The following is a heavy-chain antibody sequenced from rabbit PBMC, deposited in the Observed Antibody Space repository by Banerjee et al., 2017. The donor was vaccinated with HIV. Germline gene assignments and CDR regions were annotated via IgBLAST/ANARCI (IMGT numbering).Heavy chain of an antibody. Sequence: QEQLVEYGGDLVQPEGSLTLSCKASGFDFSSYYMSWVRQAPGKGLEWIGYIDPVFGSTYYASWVNGRFTISSHNAQNTLYLQLNSLTAADTATYFCARPAYASSSDFSRLDLWG. V-gene: IGHV1S47*01. D-gene: IGHD1-1*01. J-gene: IGHJ3*01. CDR1: GFDFSSYY. CDR3: ARPAYASSSDFSRLDL. CDR2: IDPVFGST.